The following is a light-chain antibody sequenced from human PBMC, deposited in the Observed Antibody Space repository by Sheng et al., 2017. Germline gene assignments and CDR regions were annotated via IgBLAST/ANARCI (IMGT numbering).Light chain of an antibody. Sequence: EIVLTQSPGTLSLSPGERATLSCRASQSVSSNYLAWYQQKPGQAPRLLIYGASSRATGIPDRFSGSGSGTDFTLTISRLEPEDFAVYYCQQFGGTPPTFGQGTTVEIK. CDR1: QSVSSNY. CDR2: GAS. V-gene: IGKV3-20*01. J-gene: IGKJ1*01. CDR3: QQFGGTPPT.